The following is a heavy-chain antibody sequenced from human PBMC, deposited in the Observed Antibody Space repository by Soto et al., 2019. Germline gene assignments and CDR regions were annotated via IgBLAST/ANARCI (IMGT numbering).Heavy chain of an antibody. J-gene: IGHJ6*03. V-gene: IGHV1-18*01. D-gene: IGHD2-2*01. CDR3: ARDCSSTSCPNYYYYYYMDV. CDR2: ISAYNGNT. Sequence: ASVKVSCKASGYTFTSYGISWVRQAPGQGLEWMGWISAYNGNTNYAQKLQGRVTMTTDTSTSTAYMELRSLRSDDTAVYYCARDCSSTSCPNYYYYYYMDVWGKGTTVTISS. CDR1: GYTFTSYG.